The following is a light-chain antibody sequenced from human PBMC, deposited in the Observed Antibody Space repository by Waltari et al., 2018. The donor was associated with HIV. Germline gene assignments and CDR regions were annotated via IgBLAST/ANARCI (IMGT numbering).Light chain of an antibody. V-gene: IGLV6-57*02. CDR3: QSYDGSGVI. Sequence: FMPTPPPSLSESPGKTVVISFTGSGGQLGHNHCPWYQQRPGKAPITVIFEDNQRHTGVPDRFSASIDSASNSASLTISGLRTEDEADYYCQSYDGSGVIFGGGTRLSVL. CDR1: GGQLGHNH. CDR2: EDN. J-gene: IGLJ2*01.